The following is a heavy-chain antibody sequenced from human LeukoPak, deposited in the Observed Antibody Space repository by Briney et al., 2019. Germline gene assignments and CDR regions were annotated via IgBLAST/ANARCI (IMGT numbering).Heavy chain of an antibody. D-gene: IGHD3-3*01. Sequence: GGSLRLSCAASGFTFSSYAINWVRQAPGKGLEWVAVISYDGSNKFYADSVKGRFTTSRDNSKNTLYLQMNSLRGEDTAVYYCAKGRIRGVRFWGDYWGQGTLVTVSS. J-gene: IGHJ4*02. CDR3: AKGRIRGVRFWGDY. CDR2: ISYDGSNK. V-gene: IGHV3-30*04. CDR1: GFTFSSYA.